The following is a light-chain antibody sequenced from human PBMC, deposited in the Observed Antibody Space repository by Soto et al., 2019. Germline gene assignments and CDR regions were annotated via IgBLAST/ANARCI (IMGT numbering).Light chain of an antibody. CDR1: SSNIGAGYD. Sequence: QSVLTQAPSVSGAPGQRVTIPCIGSSSNIGAGYDVHWYQQVPGTAPKLLIYDNINRPSGVPDRFSGSKSGTSAFLAITGLQSEDEADYYCQSYDSSLSVVFGGGTKLTVL. CDR3: QSYDSSLSVV. CDR2: DNI. J-gene: IGLJ2*01. V-gene: IGLV1-40*01.